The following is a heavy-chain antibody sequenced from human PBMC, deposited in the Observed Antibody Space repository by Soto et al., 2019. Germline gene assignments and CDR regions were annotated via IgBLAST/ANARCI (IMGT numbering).Heavy chain of an antibody. Sequence: QVQLVESGGGVVQPGRSLRLSCAASGFTFSSYGMHWARQAPGKGLEWVAVIWYDGSNKYYADSVKGRFTISRDNSKNTLYLQMNGRGAEDAGVYYCARDCRGAMVRGGWFDPWGQGTLVTVSS. D-gene: IGHD3-10*01. CDR2: IWYDGSNK. CDR3: ARDCRGAMVRGGWFDP. CDR1: GFTFSSYG. V-gene: IGHV3-33*01. J-gene: IGHJ5*02.